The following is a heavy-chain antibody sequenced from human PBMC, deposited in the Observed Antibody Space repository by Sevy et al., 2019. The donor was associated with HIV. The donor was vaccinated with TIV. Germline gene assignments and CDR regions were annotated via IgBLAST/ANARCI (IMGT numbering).Heavy chain of an antibody. D-gene: IGHD3-9*01. V-gene: IGHV4-39*01. CDR2: IYYSGST. CDR1: GGSISSSSYY. J-gene: IGHJ4*02. Sequence: SETLSLTCTVSGGSISSSSYYWGWIRQPPGKGLEWIGSIYYSGSTYYNPSLKSRVTISVDTSKNKFSLTLSSVTAADTAVYYCARHTLYDSLTGPEFDYWGQGTLVTVSS. CDR3: ARHTLYDSLTGPEFDY.